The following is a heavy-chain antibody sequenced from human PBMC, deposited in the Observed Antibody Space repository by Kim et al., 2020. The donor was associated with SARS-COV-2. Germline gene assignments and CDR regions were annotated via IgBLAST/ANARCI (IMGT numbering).Heavy chain of an antibody. Sequence: SETLSLTCTVSGGSISSGGYYWSWIRQHPGKGLEWIGYIYYSGSTYYNPSLKSRVTISVDTSKNQFSLKLSSVTAADTAVYYCARGRRGGREDEWELRGGWDYFDYWGQGTLVTVSS. J-gene: IGHJ4*02. CDR1: GGSISSGGYY. V-gene: IGHV4-31*03. D-gene: IGHD1-26*01. CDR3: ARGRRGGREDEWELRGGWDYFDY. CDR2: IYYSGST.